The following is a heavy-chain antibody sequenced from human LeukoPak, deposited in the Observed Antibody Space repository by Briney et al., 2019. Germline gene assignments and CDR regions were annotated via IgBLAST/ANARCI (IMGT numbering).Heavy chain of an antibody. D-gene: IGHD3-9*01. CDR2: ISGSGGST. J-gene: IGHJ6*02. CDR3: TRDLMDYDVSTGLHHYYMDV. Sequence: GGSLRLSCAASGFTFSSYAMTWVRQAPGKGLEWVSAISGSGGSTYYADSVRGRFTISRDNAKNTLYLQMNTLRVEDTAVYYCTRDLMDYDVSTGLHHYYMDVWGQGTTVTVSS. V-gene: IGHV3-23*01. CDR1: GFTFSSYA.